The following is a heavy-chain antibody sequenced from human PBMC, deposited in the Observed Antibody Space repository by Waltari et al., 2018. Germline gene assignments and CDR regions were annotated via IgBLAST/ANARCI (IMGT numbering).Heavy chain of an antibody. CDR1: GASISSYY. V-gene: IGHV4-59*01. CDR2: IYYSGST. D-gene: IGHD6-13*01. J-gene: IGHJ4*02. CDR3: ARSSSWYSDYFDY. Sequence: QVQLQESGPGLVKPSETLSLTCTASGASISSYYWTWIRQPPGKGLEWIGYIYYSGSTNYNPSLKSRVTISVDTSKNQFSLKLSSVTAVDTAVYYCARSSSWYSDYFDYWGQGTLVTVSS.